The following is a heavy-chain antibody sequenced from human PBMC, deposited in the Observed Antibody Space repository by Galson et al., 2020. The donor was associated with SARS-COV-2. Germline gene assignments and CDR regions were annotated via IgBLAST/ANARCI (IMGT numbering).Heavy chain of an antibody. CDR1: GFTFGDYA. V-gene: IGHV3-49*03. J-gene: IGHJ4*02. CDR3: TRDRGAAGTTAGY. Sequence: GGSLRLSCTTSGFTFGDYAMGWFSQAQGKGLEWVTFIRSKTYGRTAEYAASVKDRFAISRDDSNGITYLQMNSLKTDDTAVYYCTRDRGAAGTTAGYWGQGTLVIVSS. CDR2: IRSKTYGRTA. D-gene: IGHD6-13*01.